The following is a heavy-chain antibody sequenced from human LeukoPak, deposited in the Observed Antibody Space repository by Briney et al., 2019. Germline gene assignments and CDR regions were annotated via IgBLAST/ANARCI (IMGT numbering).Heavy chain of an antibody. J-gene: IGHJ5*02. CDR1: GESFRAYY. D-gene: IGHD4-11*01. V-gene: IGHV4-34*01. Sequence: SETLSLTCAVYGESFRAYYWTWLRQPPGKGLEWIGEISHSGSTNYNPSLKSRVTISVDTSKSQFSLRLSSVTAADTAVYYCARGDYSNQRSNNWFDPWGQGTLVTVSS. CDR3: ARGDYSNQRSNNWFDP. CDR2: ISHSGST.